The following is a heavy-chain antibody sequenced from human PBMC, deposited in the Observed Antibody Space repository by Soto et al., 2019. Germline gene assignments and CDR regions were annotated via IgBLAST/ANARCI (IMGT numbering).Heavy chain of an antibody. CDR1: GGSISSSSYY. D-gene: IGHD3-9*01. V-gene: IGHV4-39*01. Sequence: SETLSPTCTVSGGSISSSSYYRGWIRQPPGKGLEWIGSIYYSGSTYYNPSLKSRVTISVDTSKNQFSLKLSSVTAADTAVYYCARLGKIYYDILTGYIYYYYYMDVWGKGTTVTVSS. CDR2: IYYSGST. CDR3: ARLGKIYYDILTGYIYYYYYMDV. J-gene: IGHJ6*03.